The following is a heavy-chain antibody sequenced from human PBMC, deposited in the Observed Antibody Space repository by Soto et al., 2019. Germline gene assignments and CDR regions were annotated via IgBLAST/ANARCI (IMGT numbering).Heavy chain of an antibody. CDR3: ARRGSSCSLGF. D-gene: IGHD2-15*01. CDR1: GGSISSGDYY. Sequence: SETLSLTCTVSGGSISSGDYYWSWIRQPPGKGLEWIGYIYYSGSTYYNPSLKSRVTISVDTSKNQFSLKLTSVTAADTAVYYCARRGSSCSLGFWGQGTLVTVST. J-gene: IGHJ4*02. CDR2: IYYSGST. V-gene: IGHV4-30-4*01.